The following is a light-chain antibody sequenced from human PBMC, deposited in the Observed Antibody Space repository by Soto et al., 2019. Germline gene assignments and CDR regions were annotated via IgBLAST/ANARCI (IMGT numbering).Light chain of an antibody. CDR2: MIS. V-gene: IGKV2-24*01. CDR1: QSLVHSDGNTY. J-gene: IGKJ1*01. Sequence: DIVMTQTPLSSPVTLGQPASISCRSSQSLVHSDGNTYLAWLQQRPGQPLRLLIYMISKRVSGVPDRISGSGAGTDFTLKLSSGEADDVGVYHCVQGTQLPWTFGQGTKVEIK. CDR3: VQGTQLPWT.